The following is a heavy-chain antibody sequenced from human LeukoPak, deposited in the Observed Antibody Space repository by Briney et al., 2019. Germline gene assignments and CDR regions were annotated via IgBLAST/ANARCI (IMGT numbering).Heavy chain of an antibody. CDR1: GFTFSSYA. Sequence: PGGSLRLSCAASGFTFSSYAMSWLRQAPGKGLEWVSGTSGGGITTHYADSVKGRFTISRDNSKNTLYLQMNSLRADDTAVYYCAKLHYFGSGSPDYWGQGTLVTVSS. J-gene: IGHJ4*02. CDR2: TSGGGITT. CDR3: AKLHYFGSGSPDY. V-gene: IGHV3-23*01. D-gene: IGHD3-10*01.